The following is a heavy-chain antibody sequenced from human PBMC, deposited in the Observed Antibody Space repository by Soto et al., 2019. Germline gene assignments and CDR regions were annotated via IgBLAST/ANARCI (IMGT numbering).Heavy chain of an antibody. CDR2: ISAYNGNT. J-gene: IGHJ4*02. Sequence: ASVKVSCKASGYTFTSYGISWVRQAPGQGLEWMGWISAYNGNTNYAQKLQGRVTMTTDTSTSTAYMELRSLRSDDTAVYYCARDTDIRYYYDSSGYYYPYFDYWGLGTLVTVSS. CDR3: ARDTDIRYYYDSSGYYYPYFDY. V-gene: IGHV1-18*04. D-gene: IGHD3-22*01. CDR1: GYTFTSYG.